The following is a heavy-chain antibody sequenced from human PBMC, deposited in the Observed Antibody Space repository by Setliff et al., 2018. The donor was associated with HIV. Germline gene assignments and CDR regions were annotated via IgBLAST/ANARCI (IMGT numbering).Heavy chain of an antibody. CDR3: ARGPPIVVVPAALLTFDY. J-gene: IGHJ4*02. CDR2: ISAYNGNT. D-gene: IGHD2-2*01. Sequence: ASVKVSCKASGYTFTSYGISWVRQAPGQGLEWMGWISAYNGNTNYAQKLQGRVTMTTDTSTSTAYMELRSLRSDDTAVYYCARGPPIVVVPAALLTFDYWGQGTLVTVSS. CDR1: GYTFTSYG. V-gene: IGHV1-18*01.